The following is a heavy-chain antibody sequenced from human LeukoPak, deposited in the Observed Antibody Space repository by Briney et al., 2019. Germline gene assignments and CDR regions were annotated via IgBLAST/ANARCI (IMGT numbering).Heavy chain of an antibody. CDR3: ARRVPSQVITDYFDY. CDR1: GFTFSSAW. D-gene: IGHD3-22*01. J-gene: IGHJ4*02. Sequence: PGGSLRLSCAASGFTFSSAWMTWVRQAPGKGLEWISFIDGSTRTIFYADSVKGRFSISRDNAKNSLFLQMNSLRTEDTAVYYCARRVPSQVITDYFDYWGQGTLVTVSS. CDR2: IDGSTRTI. V-gene: IGHV3-48*04.